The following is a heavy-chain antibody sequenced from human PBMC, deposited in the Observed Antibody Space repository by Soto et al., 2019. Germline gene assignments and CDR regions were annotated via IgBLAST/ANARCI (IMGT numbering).Heavy chain of an antibody. CDR2: IFYSGST. D-gene: IGHD5-18*01. Sequence: QVHLQESGPGLVKASETLSLTCTVSGGSIRSYYWTWFRQPPGKRLEWLGYIFYSGSTFYNPSIKSRVTISIHPSKSQFSLQLTSVTAADTAVYYCARGAANTAMVDSWGQGTLVTVSS. CDR1: GGSIRSYY. V-gene: IGHV4-59*01. CDR3: ARGAANTAMVDS. J-gene: IGHJ4*02.